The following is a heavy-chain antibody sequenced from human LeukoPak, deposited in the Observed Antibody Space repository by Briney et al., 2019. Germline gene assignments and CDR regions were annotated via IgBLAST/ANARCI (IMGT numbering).Heavy chain of an antibody. CDR1: GFTVSSNF. Sequence: GGSLRLSCAASGFTVSSNFMSWVRQAPGKGLEWVSVIYSGGSAYYSDSVKGRFTISRDNSKNTVYLQMNSLRVEDTAVYYCARGLSLDPWGQGILVTVSS. D-gene: IGHD3-16*02. CDR2: IYSGGSA. J-gene: IGHJ5*02. CDR3: ARGLSLDP. V-gene: IGHV3-66*01.